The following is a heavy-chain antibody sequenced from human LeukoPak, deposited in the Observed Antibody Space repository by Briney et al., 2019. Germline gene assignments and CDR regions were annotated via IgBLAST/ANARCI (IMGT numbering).Heavy chain of an antibody. J-gene: IGHJ4*02. CDR2: ISGSGGST. CDR1: GFTFSSYA. V-gene: IGHV3-23*01. D-gene: IGHD3-22*01. Sequence: GGSLRLSCAASGFTFSSYAMSWVSQAPGKGLEWVSAISGSGGSTYYADSVKGRFTISRDNSKNTLYLQMNSLRAEDTAVYYCAKDPGSYYYDSSGYYGALFGYWGQGTLVTVSS. CDR3: AKDPGSYYYDSSGYYGALFGY.